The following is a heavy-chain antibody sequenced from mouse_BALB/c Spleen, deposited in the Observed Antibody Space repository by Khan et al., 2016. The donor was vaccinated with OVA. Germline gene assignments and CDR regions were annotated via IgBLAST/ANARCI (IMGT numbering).Heavy chain of an antibody. J-gene: IGHJ2*01. CDR1: GFSLTNYG. CDR3: ASNREPGYFDY. V-gene: IGHV2-9*02. CDR2: IWAGGST. Sequence: VELVESGPGLVAPSQSLSITCTVSGFSLTNYGVHWVRQPPGKGLEWLGVIWAGGSTNYNSALMYRLSISKDDSKSQVFLKMNSLQTDDAAMYFCASNREPGYFDYWGQGTTLTVSS.